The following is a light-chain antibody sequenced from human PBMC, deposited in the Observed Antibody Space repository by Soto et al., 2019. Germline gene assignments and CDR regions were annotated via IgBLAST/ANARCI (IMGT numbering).Light chain of an antibody. V-gene: IGKV3-11*01. CDR2: DAS. CDR3: QQRTKWPIT. Sequence: ELVLTQSPGTLSLSPGERATLSCRASQRVSRHLAWYQQKPGQAPRLLIYDASTRATGIPARFSGSGSGTDFTLTISSLEPEDFAVYYCQQRTKWPITFGQGTRLEIK. J-gene: IGKJ5*01. CDR1: QRVSRH.